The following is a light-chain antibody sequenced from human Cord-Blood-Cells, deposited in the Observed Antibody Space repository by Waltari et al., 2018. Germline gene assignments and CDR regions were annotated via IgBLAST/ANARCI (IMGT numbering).Light chain of an antibody. Sequence: QSALTQPASVSGSPGQSITISCTGTSSDVGGYNYVSWYQQHPGKAPKPLSYDVSNRPSGVVNRFAGAKAGNTASLTISGLQAEDEADYYCSSYTSSSTLYVFGTGTKVTVL. CDR3: SSYTSSSTLYV. J-gene: IGLJ1*01. CDR2: DVS. V-gene: IGLV2-14*03. CDR1: SSDVGGYNY.